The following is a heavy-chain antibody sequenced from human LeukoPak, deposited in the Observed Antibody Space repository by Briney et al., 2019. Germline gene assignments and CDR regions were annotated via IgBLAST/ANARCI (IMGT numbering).Heavy chain of an antibody. CDR3: AKFFSGEYSSGGSY. CDR2: ISYDGSNK. V-gene: IGHV3-30*18. J-gene: IGHJ4*02. D-gene: IGHD6-19*01. CDR1: GFTFSRYG. Sequence: PGGSLRLSCAASGFTFSRYGMHWVRQAPGKGLEWVAVISYDGSNKYYADSVKGRFTISRDNSKNTLYLQMNSLRAEDTAVYYCAKFFSGEYSSGGSYWGQGTLVTVSS.